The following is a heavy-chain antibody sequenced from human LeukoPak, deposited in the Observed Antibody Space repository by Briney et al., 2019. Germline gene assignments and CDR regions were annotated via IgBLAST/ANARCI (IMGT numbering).Heavy chain of an antibody. D-gene: IGHD6-13*01. CDR1: GFTFSSYA. V-gene: IGHV3-30-3*01. Sequence: PGRSLRLSCAASGFTFSSYAIHWVRQAPGKGLEWVAVISYDGNNKYYADSVKGRFTISRDNSKNTLYLQMNSLRAEDTAVYYCARDRVIGQQLADAFDIWGQGTRVTVSS. CDR2: ISYDGNNK. CDR3: ARDRVIGQQLADAFDI. J-gene: IGHJ3*02.